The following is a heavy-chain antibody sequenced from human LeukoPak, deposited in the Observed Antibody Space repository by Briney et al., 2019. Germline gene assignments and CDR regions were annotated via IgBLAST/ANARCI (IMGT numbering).Heavy chain of an antibody. Sequence: ASVKVSCKASGYTFTSYDINWVRQATGQGLEWMGWMNPDSGNTGYAQKFQGRVTMTRDTSISTAYMELSSLRSEDTAVYYCARKSSSWYQSHGMDVWGQGTTVTVSS. D-gene: IGHD6-13*01. J-gene: IGHJ6*02. CDR1: GYTFTSYD. V-gene: IGHV1-8*01. CDR3: ARKSSSWYQSHGMDV. CDR2: MNPDSGNT.